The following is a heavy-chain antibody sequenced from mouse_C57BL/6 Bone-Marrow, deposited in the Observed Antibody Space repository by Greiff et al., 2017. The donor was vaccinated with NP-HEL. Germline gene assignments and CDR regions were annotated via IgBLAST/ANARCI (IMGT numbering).Heavy chain of an antibody. CDR2: ISYDGSN. J-gene: IGHJ2*01. CDR1: GYSITSGYY. Sequence: EVKLMESGPGLVKPSQSLSLTCSVTGYSITSGYYWNWIRQFPGNKLEWMGYISYDGSNNYNPSFKNRISITRDTSKNQFFLKLNSVTTEDTATYYCARAGGRPGTTVFDYWGQGTTLTVSS. V-gene: IGHV3-6*01. CDR3: ARAGGRPGTTVFDY. D-gene: IGHD1-1*01.